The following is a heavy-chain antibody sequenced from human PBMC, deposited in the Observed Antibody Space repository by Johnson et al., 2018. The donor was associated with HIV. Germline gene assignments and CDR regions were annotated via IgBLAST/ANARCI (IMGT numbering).Heavy chain of an antibody. CDR1: GFTFSSYD. D-gene: IGHD4-23*01. V-gene: IGHV3-13*01. J-gene: IGHJ3*02. CDR3: ARELRGLGAFDI. Sequence: VQLVESGGGLVQPGGSLRLSCAASGFTFSSYDMHWVRQVTRKGLEWVSAIGTAGDTYYPGSVKGRFTISRENAKDSLYLQMNSLRAGDTAVYYCARELRGLGAFDIWGQGTMVTVSS. CDR2: IGTAGDT.